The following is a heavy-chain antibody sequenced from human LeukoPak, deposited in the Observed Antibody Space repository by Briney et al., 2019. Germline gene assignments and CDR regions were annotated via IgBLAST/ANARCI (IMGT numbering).Heavy chain of an antibody. D-gene: IGHD1-1*01. CDR1: GGSFSGYD. V-gene: IGHV4-34*01. CDR2: INYGGDT. Sequence: SETLSLTCGVDGGSFSGYDWTWVRQPPGKGLEWIGQINYGGDTNYNPSLKSRVTISVDRPKNQFSLKVTSVTAADTAVYYCARGLGWKVTPMGLFYMDVWGEGATVTVSS. CDR3: ARGLGWKVTPMGLFYMDV. J-gene: IGHJ6*03.